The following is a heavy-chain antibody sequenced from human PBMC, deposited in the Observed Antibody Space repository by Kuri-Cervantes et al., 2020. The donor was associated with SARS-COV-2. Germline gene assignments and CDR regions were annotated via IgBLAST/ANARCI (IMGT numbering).Heavy chain of an antibody. D-gene: IGHD6-13*01. Sequence: GGSLRLCCAASGFTFSSYSMNWVRQAPGKGLEWVSSISSSSSYIYYADSVKGRFTISRDNAKNSLYLQMDNLRAEDRAVYYCAKDLIAAAGNDYFYMDVWGTGTTVTVSS. J-gene: IGHJ6*03. CDR1: GFTFSSYS. V-gene: IGHV3-21*01. CDR3: AKDLIAAAGNDYFYMDV. CDR2: ISSSSSYI.